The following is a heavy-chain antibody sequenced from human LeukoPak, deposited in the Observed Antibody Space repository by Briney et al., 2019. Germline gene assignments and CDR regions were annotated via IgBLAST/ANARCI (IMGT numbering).Heavy chain of an antibody. CDR1: GGSISSYY. CDR3: ARLNRDGYTIRD. V-gene: IGHV4-59*01. J-gene: IGHJ4*02. CDR2: IYYSGST. Sequence: PSETLSLTCTVSGGSISSYYWSWIRQPPGKGLEWIGYIYYSGSTNYNPSLKSRVTISVDTSKNQFSLKLSSVTAADTAVYYCARLNRDGYTIRDWGQGTLVTVSS. D-gene: IGHD5-24*01.